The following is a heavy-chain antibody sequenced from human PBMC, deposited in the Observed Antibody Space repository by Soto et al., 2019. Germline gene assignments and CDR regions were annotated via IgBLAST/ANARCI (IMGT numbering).Heavy chain of an antibody. J-gene: IGHJ6*02. CDR1: RGTFNTSP. CDR2: ILPVLGMV. CDR3: ATPHLRGGHYDFRSRPTAALYHYGVGV. V-gene: IGHV1-69*01. Sequence: QVQLAQSGAEVKKPGSSVRVSCQTSRGTFNTSPISWMRQAPGQGLEWLGDILPVLGMVNYAQQFQDRLNLTAAESTTSVCMEVSRLTPEVAAVYFSATPHLRGGHYDFRSRPTAALYHYGVGVWGQGNTVSVSS. D-gene: IGHD3-3*01.